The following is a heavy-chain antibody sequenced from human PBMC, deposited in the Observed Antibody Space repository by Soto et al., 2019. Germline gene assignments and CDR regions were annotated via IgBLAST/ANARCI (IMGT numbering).Heavy chain of an antibody. Sequence: VASVKVSCKASGYTFRSYSMHWVLQAPGQRLEWMGWINAGYGNTKSSQKFQDRVTISRDTSASTAYMELTSLRSEDTAVYYCARDTGDGTFDFWGQGTLVTVSS. CDR2: INAGYGNT. CDR3: ARDTGDGTFDF. V-gene: IGHV1-3*01. CDR1: GYTFRSYS. D-gene: IGHD7-27*01. J-gene: IGHJ4*02.